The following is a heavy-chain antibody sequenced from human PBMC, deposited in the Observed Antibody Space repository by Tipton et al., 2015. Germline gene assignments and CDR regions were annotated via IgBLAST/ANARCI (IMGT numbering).Heavy chain of an antibody. V-gene: IGHV4-39*07. Sequence: TLSLTCTVSGGSISSSSYYWGWIRQPPGKGLEWIGSFYYSGSTYYNPSLKSRVTISVDTSKNQFSLKMSSVTAADTAVYFCARSPPGDYEYIEYWGQGTLVTVSS. CDR2: FYYSGST. D-gene: IGHD3-16*01. CDR1: GGSISSSSYY. J-gene: IGHJ1*01. CDR3: ARSPPGDYEYIEY.